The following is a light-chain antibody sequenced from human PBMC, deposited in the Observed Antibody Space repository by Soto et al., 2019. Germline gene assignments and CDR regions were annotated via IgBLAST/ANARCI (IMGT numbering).Light chain of an antibody. Sequence: QSVLTQPPSVSGAPGQRVTISCTGTSSNIGAGYDVHWYQQLPGTAPKLLIYDNNHRPSGIPDRFSGSKSGTSASLAITGLQAEDEADYYCQSFDTSLSGTYVFGAGTKVTVL. J-gene: IGLJ1*01. V-gene: IGLV1-40*01. CDR1: SSNIGAGYD. CDR3: QSFDTSLSGTYV. CDR2: DNN.